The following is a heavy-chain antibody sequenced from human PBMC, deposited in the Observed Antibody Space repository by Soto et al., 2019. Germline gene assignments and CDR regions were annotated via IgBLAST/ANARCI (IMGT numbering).Heavy chain of an antibody. CDR2: IRSKVDGGTT. D-gene: IGHD3-22*01. Sequence: EVQVVESGGGLAEPGESLRLSCAVSGFSFSNVYLSWVRQAPGKGLEWVGRIRSKVDGGTTDYAAPVEGRFTISRDDSKNTVFLQINSLKVEDTAVYYCGIAGYYYDFWGQGTLVTVSS. CDR1: GFSFSNVY. J-gene: IGHJ4*02. CDR3: GIAGYYYDF. V-gene: IGHV3-15*07.